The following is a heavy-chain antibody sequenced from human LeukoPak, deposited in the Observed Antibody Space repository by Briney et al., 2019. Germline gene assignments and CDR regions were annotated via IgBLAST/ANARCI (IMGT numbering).Heavy chain of an antibody. V-gene: IGHV1-2*02. J-gene: IGHJ4*02. D-gene: IGHD5-12*01. CDR1: GYTFTGYY. Sequence: ASVKVSCKASGYTFTGYYMHWVRQAPGQGLEWMGWINPNSGGTNYAQKFQGRVTMTRDTSISTAYMELSRLRSDDTAVYYCAGLISGYDSESTFDYWGQGTLVTVSS. CDR3: AGLISGYDSESTFDY. CDR2: INPNSGGT.